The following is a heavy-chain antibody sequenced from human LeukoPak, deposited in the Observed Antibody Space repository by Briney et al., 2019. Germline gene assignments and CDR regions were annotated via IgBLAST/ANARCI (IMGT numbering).Heavy chain of an antibody. D-gene: IGHD3-3*01. Sequence: ASVKVSCKASGYTFTSYGISWVRQAPGQGLEWMGWISAYNGNTNYAQKLQGRVTMTTDTSTSTAYMELRSLRSDDTAVYYRARDPKADWEWTEEDXFDPWXQGTLVTVSS. V-gene: IGHV1-18*01. CDR3: ARDPKADWEWTEEDXFDP. CDR1: GYTFTSYG. J-gene: IGHJ5*02. CDR2: ISAYNGNT.